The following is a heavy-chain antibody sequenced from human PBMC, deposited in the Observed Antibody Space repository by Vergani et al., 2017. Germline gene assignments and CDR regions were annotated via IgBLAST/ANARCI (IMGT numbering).Heavy chain of an antibody. V-gene: IGHV3-15*01. CDR1: GFTFSNAW. CDR2: IKSKTDGGTT. D-gene: IGHD1-26*01. CDR3: TTLSSDSGGYKRLYYFDY. Sequence: EVQLVESGGGLVKPGGSLRLSCAASGFTFSNAWMSWVRQAPGKGLEWVGRIKSKTDGGTTDYAAPGKGRFTISRDDSKNTLYLQMNSLKTEDTAVYHCTTLSSDSGGYKRLYYFDYWGQGTLVTVSS. J-gene: IGHJ4*02.